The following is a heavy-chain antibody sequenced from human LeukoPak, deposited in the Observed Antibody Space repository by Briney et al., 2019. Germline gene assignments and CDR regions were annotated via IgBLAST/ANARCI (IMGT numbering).Heavy chain of an antibody. V-gene: IGHV3-7*04. J-gene: IGHJ4*02. Sequence: GGSLRLSCAASGLTLSSYWMTWARQVPGKGLEWVATIKYDGSETYYVDSVRGRFSISRDNAKNSLYLQMNSLRAEDTAVYYCARDSTLSNYWGQGTLVTVSS. CDR1: GLTLSSYW. CDR2: IKYDGSET. D-gene: IGHD3-16*01. CDR3: ARDSTLSNY.